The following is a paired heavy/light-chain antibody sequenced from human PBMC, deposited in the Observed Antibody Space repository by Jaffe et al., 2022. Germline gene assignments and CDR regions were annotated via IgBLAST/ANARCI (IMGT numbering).Light chain of an antibody. CDR3: MQGTHWPLT. J-gene: IGKJ5*01. CDR2: KVS. CDR1: QSLVFSDGITY. Sequence: DVVLTQSPLSLPVTLGQPASISCRSSQSLVFSDGITYLHWFQQRPGQSPRRLIYKVSNRDSGVPDRFSGSGSGTDFTLKISRVEAEDVGVYYCMQGTHWPLTFGQGTRLEIK. V-gene: IGKV2-30*01.
Heavy chain of an antibody. D-gene: IGHD3-10*01. V-gene: IGHV3-23*01. CDR2: ISGSGAYT. Sequence: EVQLLESGGVLIQPGGSLRLSCAASGFTFSSYAMGWVRQAPGKGLEWVSDISGSGAYTYYADSVKGRFTISRDNSKNTLFLQMNSLRAEDTAVYYCAKEGGSTGYGHFDDWGQGTLVTVSS. J-gene: IGHJ4*02. CDR1: GFTFSSYA. CDR3: AKEGGSTGYGHFDD.